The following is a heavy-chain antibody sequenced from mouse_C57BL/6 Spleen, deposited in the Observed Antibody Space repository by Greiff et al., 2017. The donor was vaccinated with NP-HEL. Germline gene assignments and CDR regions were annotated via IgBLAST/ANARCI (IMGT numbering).Heavy chain of an antibody. J-gene: IGHJ2*01. CDR1: GFTFSSYG. CDR3: ARQRDYESFDY. D-gene: IGHD2-4*01. V-gene: IGHV5-6*01. Sequence: EVQLVESGGDLVKPGGSLKLSCAASGFTFSSYGMSWVRQTPDKRLEWVATISSGGSYTYYPDSVKGRFTISRDNAKNTLYLQMSSLKSEDTAMYYCARQRDYESFDYWGQGTTLTVSS. CDR2: ISSGGSYT.